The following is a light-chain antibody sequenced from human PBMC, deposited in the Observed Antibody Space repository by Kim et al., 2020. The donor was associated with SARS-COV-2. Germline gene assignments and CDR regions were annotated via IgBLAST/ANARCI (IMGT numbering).Light chain of an antibody. V-gene: IGKV1-8*01. CDR2: AAS. CDR1: QGISSY. J-gene: IGKJ4*01. CDR3: QQYYSYPLT. Sequence: ATTGDRVTITCRASQGISSYLAWYQQKPGKAPKLLIYAASTLQSGVPSRFSGSGSGTDFTLTISCLQSEDFATYYCQQYYSYPLTFGGGTKVDIK.